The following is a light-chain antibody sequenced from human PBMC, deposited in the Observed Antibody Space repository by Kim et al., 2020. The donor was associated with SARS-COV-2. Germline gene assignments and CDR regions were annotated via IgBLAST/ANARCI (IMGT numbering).Light chain of an antibody. CDR2: WAS. CDR3: QQYYSTPYT. V-gene: IGKV4-1*01. Sequence: ATINCQSSQSVLYSSNNKNYLAGYQQKPGQPPKLLIYWASTRGSGVPDRFSGSGSGTDFTLTISSLQAEDVAVYYCQQYYSTPYTFGQGTKLEI. CDR1: QSVLYSSNNKNY. J-gene: IGKJ2*01.